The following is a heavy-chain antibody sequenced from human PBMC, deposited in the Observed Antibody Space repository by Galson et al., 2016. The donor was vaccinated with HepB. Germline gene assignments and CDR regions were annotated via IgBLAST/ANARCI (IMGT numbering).Heavy chain of an antibody. CDR2: INPNDRTT. D-gene: IGHD3-16*02. CDR1: GYTFTNHF. J-gene: IGHJ4*02. CDR3: ARWVGGTYRYEYY. Sequence: SVKVSCKASGYTFTNHFIHWVRQAPGQGLEWMGIINPNDRTTYYAQRFQGRVIMTSDTSTSTVYMELSSLISEDTALYYCARWVGGTYRYEYYWGQGTLVTVSS. V-gene: IGHV1-46*01.